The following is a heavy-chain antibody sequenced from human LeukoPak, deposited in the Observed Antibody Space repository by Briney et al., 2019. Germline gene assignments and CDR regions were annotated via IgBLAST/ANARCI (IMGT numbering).Heavy chain of an antibody. V-gene: IGHV3-15*01. J-gene: IGHJ4*02. Sequence: GGSLRLSCAGSGFTFSEAWMSWVRQTPGKGLEWLARFKRKSDGETVDYIKPVKGRFSISRDDSKNMLYLQMNSLKTEDTAVYYCTTDLVNWGQGTLVTVSS. CDR2: FKRKSDGETV. CDR3: TTDLVN. D-gene: IGHD3-10*01. CDR1: GFTFSEAW.